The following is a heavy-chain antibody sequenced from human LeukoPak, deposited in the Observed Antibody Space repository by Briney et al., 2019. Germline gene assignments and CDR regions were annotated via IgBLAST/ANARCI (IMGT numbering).Heavy chain of an antibody. CDR1: GFTFSSYA. D-gene: IGHD3-10*02. CDR2: INQGGSEK. Sequence: GGSLRLSCAASGFTFSSYAMSWVRQAPGKGLEWVASINQGGSEKYYVDSVKGRFTISRDNAKNSLYLQMNSLRAEDTAVYYCAELGITMIGGVWGKGTTVTISS. J-gene: IGHJ6*04. V-gene: IGHV3-7*01. CDR3: AELGITMIGGV.